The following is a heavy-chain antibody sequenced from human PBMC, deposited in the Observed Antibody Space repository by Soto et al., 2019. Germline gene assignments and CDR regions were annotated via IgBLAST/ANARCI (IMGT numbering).Heavy chain of an antibody. CDR2: IIPIIGII. J-gene: IGHJ5*02. CDR3: AGDPDSHYNDSHASSYP. Sequence: QVQLVQSGAEVNKPGSLVKVSCKASGGTFSTYTITWVRQAPGQGLEWMGRIIPIIGIINYAQKFQGRVTISADKFTGTAYMELTGLRSDDTAVYYCAGDPDSHYNDSHASSYPWGQGTLVTVSS. D-gene: IGHD4-4*01. V-gene: IGHV1-69*08. CDR1: GGTFSTYT.